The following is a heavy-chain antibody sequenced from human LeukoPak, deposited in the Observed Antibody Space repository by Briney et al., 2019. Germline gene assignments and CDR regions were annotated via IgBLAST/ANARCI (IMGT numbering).Heavy chain of an antibody. CDR2: IYHSGST. D-gene: IGHD2-15*01. Sequence: SETLSLTCSVSTDSTNTYYWSWTRQSPGKGLEWIGHIYHSGSTDYNPSFKSRVTISIAMSKKESSLKLTSVTVADTAMYYCVRLRWELLAPYFDHWGQGAFVIVSS. J-gene: IGHJ4*02. V-gene: IGHV4-59*01. CDR3: VRLRWELLAPYFDH. CDR1: TDSTNTYY.